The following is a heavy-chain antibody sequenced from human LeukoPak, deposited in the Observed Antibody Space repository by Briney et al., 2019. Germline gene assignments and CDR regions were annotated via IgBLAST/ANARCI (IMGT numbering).Heavy chain of an antibody. V-gene: IGHV3-53*05. Sequence: GGSLRLSCAASGFTVSSNYMSWVRQAPGKGLEWVSVIYSGGSTYYADSVKGRFTISRDNSKNTLYLQMNSLRADDTAVYYCAKPLHYYYSNAAWYFDLWGRGTLVTVSS. D-gene: IGHD3-22*01. CDR2: IYSGGST. J-gene: IGHJ2*01. CDR3: AKPLHYYYSNAAWYFDL. CDR1: GFTVSSNY.